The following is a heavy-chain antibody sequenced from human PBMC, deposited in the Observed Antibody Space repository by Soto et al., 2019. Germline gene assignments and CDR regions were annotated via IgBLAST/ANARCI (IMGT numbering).Heavy chain of an antibody. J-gene: IGHJ4*02. V-gene: IGHV4-28*01. CDR1: GFSIGSNNW. Sequence: SETLSLTCAVSGFSIGSNNWWGWIRQPPGKGLEWIGNIYYSGTTQFNPSLKSRVTMSIDGAGNQFSLRLSSVTAADTGVYFCARHLKAVAAAMAYWGQGIPVTVSS. CDR3: ARHLKAVAAAMAY. CDR2: IYYSGTT. D-gene: IGHD6-19*01.